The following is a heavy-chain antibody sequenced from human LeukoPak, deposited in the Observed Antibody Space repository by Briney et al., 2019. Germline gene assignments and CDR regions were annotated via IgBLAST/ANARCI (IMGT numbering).Heavy chain of an antibody. Sequence: PGGSLRLSCAASGFIFSRNNMNWVRQAPGKGLEWVSYISSSGTTIYYADSVKGRFTISRDNAKNSLYLQMNSLRDEDTAVYYCACARTGGAYFDHWGQGTLVTVSS. D-gene: IGHD1-1*01. V-gene: IGHV3-48*02. J-gene: IGHJ4*02. CDR1: GFIFSRNN. CDR2: ISSSGTTI. CDR3: ACARTGGAYFDH.